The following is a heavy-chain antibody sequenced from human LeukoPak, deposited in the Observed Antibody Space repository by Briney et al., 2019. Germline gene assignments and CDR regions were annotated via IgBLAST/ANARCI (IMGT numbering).Heavy chain of an antibody. CDR2: IYTSGST. V-gene: IGHV4-61*02. CDR3: ARVERPGSYYDILTGYYILDY. Sequence: SETLSLTCTVSGGSISSGSYYWSWIRQPAGKGLEWIGRIYTSGSTNYNPSLKSRVTISVDTSKNQFSLKLSSVTAADTAVYYCARVERPGSYYDILTGYYILDYWGQGTLVTVSS. D-gene: IGHD3-9*01. CDR1: GGSISSGSYY. J-gene: IGHJ4*02.